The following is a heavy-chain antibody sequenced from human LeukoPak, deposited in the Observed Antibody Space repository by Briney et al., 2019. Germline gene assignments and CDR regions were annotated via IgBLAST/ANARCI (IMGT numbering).Heavy chain of an antibody. V-gene: IGHV4-59*01. Sequence: SGTLSLTCTVSGASINTYYWSWIRQPPGQGLEWIGCIYYSGTTSYNPSLKTRVTISIDTSKNQFSLKLSSVTAADTAVYYCARVLRPMASQYYFDYWGQGTLVTVSS. CDR2: IYYSGTT. D-gene: IGHD3-10*01. J-gene: IGHJ4*02. CDR1: GASINTYY. CDR3: ARVLRPMASQYYFDY.